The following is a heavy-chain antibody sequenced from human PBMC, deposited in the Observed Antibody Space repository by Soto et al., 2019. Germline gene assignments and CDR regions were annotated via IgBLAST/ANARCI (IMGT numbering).Heavy chain of an antibody. CDR2: ISYDGSNK. CDR3: AKDRYYDSSIYFDY. CDR1: GFTFSSYG. Sequence: GGSLRLSCAASGFTFSSYGMHWVRQAPGKGLEWVAVISYDGSNKYYADSVKGRFTISRDNSKNTLYLQMNSLRAEDTAVYYCAKDRYYDSSIYFDYWGQGTLVTVSS. J-gene: IGHJ4*02. D-gene: IGHD3-22*01. V-gene: IGHV3-30*18.